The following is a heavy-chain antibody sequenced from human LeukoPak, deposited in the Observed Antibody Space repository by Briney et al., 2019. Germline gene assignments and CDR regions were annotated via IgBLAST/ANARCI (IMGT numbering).Heavy chain of an antibody. J-gene: IGHJ6*03. CDR1: GGSMSSYY. CDR3: AIESGYGSGSYYNVAYYYYMDV. D-gene: IGHD3-10*01. CDR2: IYNNGRT. Sequence: SETLSLTCTVSGGSMSSYYWSWIRQPPGKGLEWIGYIYNNGRTNYNPSLKSRVTISVDTSKNQFSLRLTSVTAADTAVYYCAIESGYGSGSYYNVAYYYYMDVWGKGTTVTVSS. V-gene: IGHV4-4*08.